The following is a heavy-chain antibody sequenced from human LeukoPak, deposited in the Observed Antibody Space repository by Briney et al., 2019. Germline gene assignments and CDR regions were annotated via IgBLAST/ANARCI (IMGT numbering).Heavy chain of an antibody. CDR3: ARDRGSSWYRGNDWFDP. D-gene: IGHD6-13*01. CDR1: GGSISSYY. J-gene: IGHJ5*02. V-gene: IGHV4-59*12. CDR2: IYYSGST. Sequence: SETLSLTCTVSGGSISSYYWSWIRQPPGKGLEWIGYIYYSGSTNYNPSLKSRVTISVDTSKNQFSLKLSSVTAADTAVYYCARDRGSSWYRGNDWFDPWGQGTLVTVSS.